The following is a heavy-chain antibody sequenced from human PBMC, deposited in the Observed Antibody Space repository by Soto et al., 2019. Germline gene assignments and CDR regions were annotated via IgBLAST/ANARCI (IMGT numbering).Heavy chain of an antibody. CDR2: IWYDGSNK. Sequence: QVQLVESGGGVVQPGRSLRLSCAASGFTFSSYGMHWVRQAPGKGLEWVAVIWYDGSNKYYADSVKGRFTISRDNSKNTLYLQMNSLRAEDTAVYYCARGIENIVLVPAARPLDYWGQGTLVTVSS. CDR3: ARGIENIVLVPAARPLDY. D-gene: IGHD2-2*01. CDR1: GFTFSSYG. J-gene: IGHJ4*02. V-gene: IGHV3-33*01.